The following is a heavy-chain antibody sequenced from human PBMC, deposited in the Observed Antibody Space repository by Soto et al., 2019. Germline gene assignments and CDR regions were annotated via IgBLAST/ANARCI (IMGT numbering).Heavy chain of an antibody. D-gene: IGHD3-3*02. CDR1: GFTFNTYA. Sequence: GGSLRLSCAASGFTFNTYAMSWVRQAPGKGLEWVSIISGSGDTTFYADSVKGRFTISRDNSKNTLYLQMNSRRAEDTALYHCAKVSPEMTCNDFDSLGQGAPVTVSS. CDR2: ISGSGDTT. J-gene: IGHJ4*02. V-gene: IGHV3-23*01. CDR3: AKVSPEMTCNDFDS.